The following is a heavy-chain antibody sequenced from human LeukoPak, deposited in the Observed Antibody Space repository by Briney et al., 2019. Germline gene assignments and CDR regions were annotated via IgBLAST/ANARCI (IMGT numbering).Heavy chain of an antibody. CDR2: ISGSDGST. Sequence: GGSLRLSCAASGFTFSSYAMSWVRQAPGKGLEWVSFISGSDGSTYYADSVQGRFTISRDNSKNTLYLQVNSLRAEDTAVYYCARAPFDYYDSSGLWWYFDLWGRGTLVTVSS. CDR1: GFTFSSYA. CDR3: ARAPFDYYDSSGLWWYFDL. V-gene: IGHV3-23*01. J-gene: IGHJ2*01. D-gene: IGHD3-22*01.